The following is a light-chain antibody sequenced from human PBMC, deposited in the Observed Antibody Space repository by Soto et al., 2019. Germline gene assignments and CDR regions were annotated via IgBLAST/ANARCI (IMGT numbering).Light chain of an antibody. Sequence: EIVLTQSPGTLSLSPGERATLSCRASQSVSRNSLAWYQQKPGQAPRLLIYGASSRATGIPDRFSGSGSGTDFTLTISRLEPEDFAVYYCQQRSNWPSTFGQGTRLEIK. J-gene: IGKJ5*01. CDR2: GAS. V-gene: IGKV3D-20*02. CDR3: QQRSNWPST. CDR1: QSVSRNS.